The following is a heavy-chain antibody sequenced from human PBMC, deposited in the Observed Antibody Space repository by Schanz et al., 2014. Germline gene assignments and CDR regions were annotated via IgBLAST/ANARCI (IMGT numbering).Heavy chain of an antibody. Sequence: VQVVESGGGVVQPGRSLRLSCVASGFTFNNYGMHWVRQAPGKGLEWVSRMIGSGSSVFYADSVKGRVTISRDNAKNSLYLQMNSLRAEDTAVYYCARPSDSSWYMDVWGKGTTVTVSS. V-gene: IGHV3-21*01. CDR2: MIGSGSSV. J-gene: IGHJ6*03. CDR1: GFTFNNYG. D-gene: IGHD2-21*02. CDR3: ARPSDSSWYMDV.